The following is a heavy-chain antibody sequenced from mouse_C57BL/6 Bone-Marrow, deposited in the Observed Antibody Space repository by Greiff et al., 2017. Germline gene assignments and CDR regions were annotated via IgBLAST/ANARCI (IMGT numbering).Heavy chain of an antibody. V-gene: IGHV1-80*01. CDR1: GYAFSSYW. CDR2: IYPGDGDT. D-gene: IGHD2-3*01. CDR3: ACDGYWYYAMDY. J-gene: IGHJ4*01. Sequence: QVQLQQSGAELVKPGASVKISCKASGYAFSSYWMNWVKQRPGKGLEWIGQIYPGDGDTNYNGKFKGKATLTADKSSSPAYMQLSSLTSGDSAVYFCACDGYWYYAMDYWGQGTSVTVSS.